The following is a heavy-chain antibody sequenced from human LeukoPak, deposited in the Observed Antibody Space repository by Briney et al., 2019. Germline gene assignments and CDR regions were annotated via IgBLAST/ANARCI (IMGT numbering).Heavy chain of an antibody. CDR1: GGSVSGYY. J-gene: IGHJ4*02. V-gene: IGHV4-59*02. CDR3: ARGSSGWYRSFDY. D-gene: IGHD6-19*01. CDR2: IYYSGST. Sequence: SETLSLTCTVSGGSVSGYYWSWIRQPPGKGLEWIGYIYYSGSTNYNPSLKSRVTISLDTSKNHFSLKLSSVTAADTAVYYCARGSSGWYRSFDYWGRGTLVTVSS.